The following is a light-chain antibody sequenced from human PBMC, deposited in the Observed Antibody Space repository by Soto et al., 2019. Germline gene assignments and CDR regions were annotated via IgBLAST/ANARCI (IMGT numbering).Light chain of an antibody. J-gene: IGLJ1*01. CDR1: SNDVGGYNY. CDR2: EVN. V-gene: IGLV2-8*01. CDR3: SSYSTSNTPYV. Sequence: QSALTQPPSASGSPGQSVTISCTGTSNDVGGYNYVSWYQQHPGKAPKLMIFEVNRRPSGVPDRFSGSKSGNTASLTVSGLQAEDEADYYCSSYSTSNTPYVFGTGTKLTVL.